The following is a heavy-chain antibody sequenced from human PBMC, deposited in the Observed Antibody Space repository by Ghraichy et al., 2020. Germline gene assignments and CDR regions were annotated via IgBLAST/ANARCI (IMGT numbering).Heavy chain of an antibody. D-gene: IGHD3-22*01. CDR1: GGSFSGNY. V-gene: IGHV4-34*01. CDR2: INHSGST. J-gene: IGHJ4*02. Sequence: SETLSLTCVVYGGSFSGNYWTWIRQSPGKGLEWIGEINHSGSTNYNPSLKSRVTISVDTSRNQFSLRVASVTAADTAMYYCARGPPIQYYEGSGYYYFDSWGQGTLVTVSS. CDR3: ARGPPIQYYEGSGYYYFDS.